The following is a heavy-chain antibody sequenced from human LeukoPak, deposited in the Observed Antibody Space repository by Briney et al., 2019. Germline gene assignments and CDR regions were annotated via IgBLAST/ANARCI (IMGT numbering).Heavy chain of an antibody. Sequence: PGRSLRLSCVASGFSFSNYGMHWVRQAPGKGLEWVAIIWYDGNNKYYVDSVKGRFTISRDNSENTLYLQMNSLRAEDTAVYYCARQQRYYYDSSGYVYHYWGQGTLVTLSS. CDR2: IWYDGNNK. CDR1: GFSFSNYG. V-gene: IGHV3-33*01. CDR3: ARQQRYYYDSSGYVYHY. D-gene: IGHD3-22*01. J-gene: IGHJ4*02.